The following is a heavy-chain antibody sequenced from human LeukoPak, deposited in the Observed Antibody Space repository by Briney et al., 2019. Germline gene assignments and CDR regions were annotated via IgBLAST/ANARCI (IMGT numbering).Heavy chain of an antibody. V-gene: IGHV1-69*05. Sequence: GSSVKVSSKASGGTFSSYAISWVRQAPGQGLEWMGGIIPIFGTANYAQKFQGRVTITTDESTSTAYMELSSLRSEDTAVYYCARGGPCSSTSCPRLYYYYYMDVWGKGTTVTVSS. J-gene: IGHJ6*03. D-gene: IGHD2-2*01. CDR1: GGTFSSYA. CDR3: ARGGPCSSTSCPRLYYYYYMDV. CDR2: IIPIFGTA.